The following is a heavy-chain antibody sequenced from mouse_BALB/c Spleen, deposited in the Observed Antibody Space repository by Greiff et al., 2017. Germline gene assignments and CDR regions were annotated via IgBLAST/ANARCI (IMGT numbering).Heavy chain of an antibody. D-gene: IGHD1-1*01. CDR3: ARDRGTTVVATDYAMDY. V-gene: IGHV5-9-4*01. CDR1: GFTFSSYA. Sequence: DVKLVESGGGLVKPGGSLKLSCAASGFTFSSYAMSWVRQSPEKRLEWVAEISSGGSYTYYPDTVTGRFTISRDNAKNTLYLEMSSLRSEDTAMYYCARDRGTTVVATDYAMDYWGQGTSVTVSS. J-gene: IGHJ4*01. CDR2: ISSGGSYT.